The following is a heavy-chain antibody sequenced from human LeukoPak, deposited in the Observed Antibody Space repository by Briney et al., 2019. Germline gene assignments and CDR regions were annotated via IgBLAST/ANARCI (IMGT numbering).Heavy chain of an antibody. Sequence: ASVKVSCKASGYTFTGYYMHWLRQAPGQGLEWMGRINPNSGGTNYAQKFQGRVTMTRDTSISTAYMELSRLRSDDTAVYYCARNGDYDFWSGYYTDYYYYMDVWGKGTTVTVS. D-gene: IGHD3-3*01. J-gene: IGHJ6*03. CDR2: INPNSGGT. V-gene: IGHV1-2*06. CDR3: ARNGDYDFWSGYYTDYYYYMDV. CDR1: GYTFTGYY.